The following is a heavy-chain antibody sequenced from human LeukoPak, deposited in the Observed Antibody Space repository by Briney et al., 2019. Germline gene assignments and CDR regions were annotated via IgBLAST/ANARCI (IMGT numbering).Heavy chain of an antibody. V-gene: IGHV3-20*01. CDR1: GFTFDDYG. CDR3: ARTLNSSGWYIRANYYYGMDV. J-gene: IGHJ6*02. CDR2: INWNGCST. Sequence: AGGSLRLSCAASGFTFDDYGMSWVRQAPGKGLEWVSGINWNGCSTGYADSVKGRFTISRDNAKNSLYLQMNSLRAEDTALYHCARTLNSSGWYIRANYYYGMDVWGQGTTVTVSS. D-gene: IGHD6-19*01.